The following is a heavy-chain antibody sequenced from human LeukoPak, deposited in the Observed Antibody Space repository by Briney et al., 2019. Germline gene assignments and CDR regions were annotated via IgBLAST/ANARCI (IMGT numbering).Heavy chain of an antibody. V-gene: IGHV3-21*01. CDR1: GFTFSSYS. CDR2: ISSSSSYI. D-gene: IGHD6-19*01. J-gene: IGHJ3*02. CDR3: AREDSSGWYYDAFDI. Sequence: GSLRLSCAASGFTFSSYSMNWVRQAPGKGLEWVSSISSSSSYIYYADSVKGRFTISRDNAKNSLYLQMNSLRAEDTAVYYCAREDSSGWYYDAFDIWGQGTMVTVSS.